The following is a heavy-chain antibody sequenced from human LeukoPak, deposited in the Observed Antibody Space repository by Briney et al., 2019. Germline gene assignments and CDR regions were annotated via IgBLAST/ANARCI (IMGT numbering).Heavy chain of an antibody. Sequence: GGSLRLSCAASGFTFSSYAMSWVRQAPGKGLEWVSAISGSGGSTYYADSVKGRFTISRDNSKNTLYLQMNSLRAEDTAVYYCAKNGFGRYFDWLSDFDYWGQGTLVTVSS. D-gene: IGHD3-9*01. CDR3: AKNGFGRYFDWLSDFDY. J-gene: IGHJ4*02. CDR1: GFTFSSYA. CDR2: ISGSGGST. V-gene: IGHV3-23*01.